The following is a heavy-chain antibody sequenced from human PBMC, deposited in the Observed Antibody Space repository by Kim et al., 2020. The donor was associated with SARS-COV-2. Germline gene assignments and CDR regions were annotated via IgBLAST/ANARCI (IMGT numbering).Heavy chain of an antibody. J-gene: IGHJ5*02. CDR2: ISSNGRST. CDR3: VISPRSYDSS. CDR1: GFTFSSYA. D-gene: IGHD1-26*01. V-gene: IGHV3-64D*09. Sequence: GGSLRLSCSASGFTFSSYAMYWVCQAAGKGLEDVAIISSNGRSTYYPDSAKGRFTISRDNSKNTLYLQMSSLRPEDTALYYCVISPRSYDSSWGQGTLVTVSS.